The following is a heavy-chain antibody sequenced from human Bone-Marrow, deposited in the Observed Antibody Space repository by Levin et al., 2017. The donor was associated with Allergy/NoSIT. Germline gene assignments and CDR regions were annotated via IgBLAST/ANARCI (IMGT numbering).Heavy chain of an antibody. V-gene: IGHV3-23*01. J-gene: IGHJ4*02. CDR1: GFTLNNSA. D-gene: IGHD2-15*01. CDR2: ISADGAST. CDR3: AGCSGDTCNWTFDW. Sequence: GGSLRLSCAVSGFTLNNSAMTWVRQVPGKGLEWVSSISADGASTYHADSVKDRFTISRDNSKDTVYLQMDSLRAEDTAVYYCAGCSGDTCNWTFDWWGQGTLVTVSS.